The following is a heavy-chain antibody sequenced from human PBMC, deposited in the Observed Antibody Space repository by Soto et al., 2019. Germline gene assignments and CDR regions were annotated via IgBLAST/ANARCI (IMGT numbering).Heavy chain of an antibody. V-gene: IGHV3-7*01. Sequence: GGSLRLACAASGFTFSNYYMNWVRQAPGKGLEWVANIKHDGSEKNYVDSVKGRFTVSRDNAKNSLYLEMNSLRAEDTAVYYCTRGSIREQFASWGQGTLVTVSS. CDR2: IKHDGSEK. CDR3: TRGSIREQFAS. CDR1: GFTFSNYY. J-gene: IGHJ4*02. D-gene: IGHD4-4*01.